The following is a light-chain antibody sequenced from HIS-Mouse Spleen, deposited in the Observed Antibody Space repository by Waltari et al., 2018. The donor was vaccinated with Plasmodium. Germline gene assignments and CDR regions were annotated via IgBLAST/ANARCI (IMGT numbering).Light chain of an antibody. CDR2: QDS. CDR3: QAWDSSTVV. Sequence: SYDLTQPPSVSVFPGQTASITCSGDKSGDKYACWYQQKPGQSPLLVIYQDSKRPSGIPERFSGSNSGNTATLTISGTHAMDEADYYCQAWDSSTVVFGGGTKLTVL. V-gene: IGLV3-1*01. CDR1: KSGDKY. J-gene: IGLJ2*01.